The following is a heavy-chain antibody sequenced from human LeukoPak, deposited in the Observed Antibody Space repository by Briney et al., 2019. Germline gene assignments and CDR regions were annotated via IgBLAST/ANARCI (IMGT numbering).Heavy chain of an antibody. V-gene: IGHV4-4*02. J-gene: IGHJ4*02. Sequence: SGTLSLTCTVSGGSISSSNWWHWVRQPPGKGLEWIGEVYHSGSTNYNPSLKSRVIMSVDQSKNQFSLKLSSVTAADTAVYYCARHRGPHAGRMEWGQGTLVTVSS. CDR2: VYHSGST. CDR1: GGSISSSNW. CDR3: ARHRGPHAGRME. D-gene: IGHD2-2*01.